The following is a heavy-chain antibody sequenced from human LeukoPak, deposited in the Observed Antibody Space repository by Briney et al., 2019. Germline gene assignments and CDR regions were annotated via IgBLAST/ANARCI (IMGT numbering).Heavy chain of an antibody. CDR3: AKDYCGGDCYSFDY. V-gene: IGHV3-23*01. CDR2: ISGSGGST. Sequence: GGSLRLSCAASGFTFSSYAMGWVRQAPGKGLEWVSAISGSGGSTYYADSVKGRFTISRDNSKNTLYLQMNSLRAEDTAAYYCAKDYCGGDCYSFDYWGQGTLVTVSS. J-gene: IGHJ4*02. D-gene: IGHD2-21*02. CDR1: GFTFSSYA.